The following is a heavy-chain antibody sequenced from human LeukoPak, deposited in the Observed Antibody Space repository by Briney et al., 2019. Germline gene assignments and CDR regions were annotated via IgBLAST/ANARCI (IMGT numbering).Heavy chain of an antibody. CDR1: GFTFSSYS. Sequence: GGSLRLSCAASGFTFSSYSMNWVRQAPGKGLEWVSVIYSDGGTFYSDSVKGRFTISRDYSKSTLYLQMNSLRADDTAVYYCARDSNGPAFWGQGTLVTVSS. V-gene: IGHV3-53*01. CDR2: IYSDGGT. J-gene: IGHJ4*02. CDR3: ARDSNGPAF. D-gene: IGHD6-19*01.